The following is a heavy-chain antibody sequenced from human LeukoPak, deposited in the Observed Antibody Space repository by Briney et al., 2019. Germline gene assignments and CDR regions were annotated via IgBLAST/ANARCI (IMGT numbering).Heavy chain of an antibody. CDR1: GYTFTGYY. J-gene: IGHJ4*02. D-gene: IGHD6-6*01. CDR3: ASEYSSSSRGYYFDY. CDR2: INPNSGGT. Sequence: ASVKVSCKASGYTFTGYYMHWVRQAPGQGLEWMGWINPNSGGTNYAQKFQGRVTMTRDTSISTAYMELSRLRSDDTAVYYCASEYSSSSRGYYFDYWGQGTLVTVSS. V-gene: IGHV1-2*02.